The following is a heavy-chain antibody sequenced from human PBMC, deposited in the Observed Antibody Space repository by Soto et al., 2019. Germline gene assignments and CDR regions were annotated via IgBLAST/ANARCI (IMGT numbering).Heavy chain of an antibody. CDR1: GFKFDNDA. CDR2: SSWDSDFV. J-gene: IGHJ4*02. V-gene: IGHV3-9*01. Sequence: DVQLVESGGGLAQPGRSLRLSCAGSGFKFDNDAMHWVRQAPGKALEWVSGSSWDSDFVVYADSVKGRFTISRDNAQNSLYLQMNSMRPEDTALYYCEKADALLHPIDHWGQGTLVTVSS. CDR3: EKADALLHPIDH.